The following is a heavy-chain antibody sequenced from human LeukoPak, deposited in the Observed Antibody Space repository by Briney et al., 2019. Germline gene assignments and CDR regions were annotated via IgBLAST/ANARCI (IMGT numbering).Heavy chain of an antibody. J-gene: IGHJ6*02. V-gene: IGHV3-7*01. CDR2: IKQDGSEK. CDR1: GFTFSSYW. D-gene: IGHD2-2*01. CDR3: ARDRCSSTSCYPDNYCYYGMDV. Sequence: PGGSLRLSCAASGFTFSSYWMSWVRQAPGKGLEWVANIKQDGSEKYYVDSVKGRFTISRGNAKNALYLQMNSLRAEDTAVYYCARDRCSSTSCYPDNYCYYGMDVWGQGTTVTVSS.